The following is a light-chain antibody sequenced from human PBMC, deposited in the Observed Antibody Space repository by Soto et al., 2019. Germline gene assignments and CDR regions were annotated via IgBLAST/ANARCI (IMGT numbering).Light chain of an antibody. CDR3: QVWDSSSDHVI. CDR2: YDS. Sequence: SSELTQPPSVSLAPGQTASITWGGNSIGSKSVHWYQQKPGQAPIVVIYYDSDRPSGIPERFAGSNSGNTATLTISRVEAGDEADYYCQVWDSSSDHVIFGGGTQLTVL. J-gene: IGLJ2*01. CDR1: SIGSKS. V-gene: IGLV3-21*04.